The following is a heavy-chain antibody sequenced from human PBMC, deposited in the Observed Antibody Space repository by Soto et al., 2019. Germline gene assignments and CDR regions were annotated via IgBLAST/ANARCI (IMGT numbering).Heavy chain of an antibody. Sequence: GESLKISCATSGFTFGAYAMSWFRQAPGKGLEWVGFIRSKAYAATAEYAASGKGRFIISRDDSKSIAYLQMNNLQIEDTAVYFCARQYTGYGSPRNAFDIWGQGTLVTVS. CDR3: ARQYTGYGSPRNAFDI. CDR1: GFTFGAYA. CDR2: IRSKAYAATA. J-gene: IGHJ3*02. D-gene: IGHD5-12*01. V-gene: IGHV3-49*03.